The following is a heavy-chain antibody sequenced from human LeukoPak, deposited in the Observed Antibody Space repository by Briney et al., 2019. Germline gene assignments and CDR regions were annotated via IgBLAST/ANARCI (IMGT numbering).Heavy chain of an antibody. Sequence: KPSETLSLTCTVSGGSISSYYWSWIRQPAGKGLEWIGRIYTSGSTNYNPSLKSRVTMSVDTSKNQFSLKLSSVTAADTAVYYCARDWESITMVRGVIQHYYYYYMDVWGKGTTVTISS. CDR2: IYTSGST. J-gene: IGHJ6*03. CDR1: GGSISSYY. CDR3: ARDWESITMVRGVIQHYYYYYMDV. D-gene: IGHD3-10*01. V-gene: IGHV4-4*07.